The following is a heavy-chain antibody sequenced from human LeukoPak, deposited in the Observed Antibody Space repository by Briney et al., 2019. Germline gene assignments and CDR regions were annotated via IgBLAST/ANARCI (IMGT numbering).Heavy chain of an antibody. D-gene: IGHD3-16*01. CDR3: AKIETFDYDTSGRHWLDS. Sequence: PGGSLRLSCAASGFTFSSYAMHWVRQAPGKGLEYVSAISSNGGSTYYANSVKGRFTISRDNSKNTLYLQMNSLRTEDTAVYYCAKIETFDYDTSGRHWLDSWGQGTLVTVSS. CDR1: GFTFSSYA. V-gene: IGHV3-64*01. J-gene: IGHJ5*01. CDR2: ISSNGGST.